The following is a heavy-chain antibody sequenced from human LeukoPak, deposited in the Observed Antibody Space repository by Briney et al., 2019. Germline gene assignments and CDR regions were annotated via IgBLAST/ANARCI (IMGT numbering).Heavy chain of an antibody. CDR1: GGSISSSSYY. CDR2: IYYSGST. Sequence: SETLSLTCTVSGGSISSSSYYWGWIRQPPGKGLEWIGSIYYSGSTYYNPSLKSRVTISVDTSKNQFSLKLSSVTAADTAVYYCARQAGPKTYSSSSPDYWGQGTLVTVSS. V-gene: IGHV4-39*01. D-gene: IGHD6-6*01. J-gene: IGHJ4*02. CDR3: ARQAGPKTYSSSSPDY.